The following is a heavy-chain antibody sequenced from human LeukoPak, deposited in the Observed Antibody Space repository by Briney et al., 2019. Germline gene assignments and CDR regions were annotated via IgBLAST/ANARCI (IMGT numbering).Heavy chain of an antibody. D-gene: IGHD1-26*01. J-gene: IGHJ4*02. CDR3: ATGGRGSYYVH. Sequence: ASVKVSCKVSGYTLTELSMHWVRQAPGKGLEWMGGFDPEDGGTIYAQKFQGRVTMTEDTSTDTAYMELSSLRPEDTAVYYRATGGRGSYYVHWGQGTLVTVSS. CDR2: FDPEDGGT. CDR1: GYTLTELS. V-gene: IGHV1-24*01.